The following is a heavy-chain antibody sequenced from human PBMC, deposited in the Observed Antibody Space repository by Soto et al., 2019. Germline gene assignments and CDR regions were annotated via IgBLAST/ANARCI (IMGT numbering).Heavy chain of an antibody. CDR2: ISGSGGST. CDR3: AKDTPRITIFGVVTHIDAFDS. V-gene: IGHV3-23*01. Sequence: PGGSLRLSCAASGFTFSSYAMSWVRQAPGKGLEWVSAISGSGGSTYYADSVKGRFTISRDNSKNTLYLQMNSLRAEDTAVYYCAKDTPRITIFGVVTHIDAFDSWGQGTMVTVSS. J-gene: IGHJ3*02. D-gene: IGHD3-3*01. CDR1: GFTFSSYA.